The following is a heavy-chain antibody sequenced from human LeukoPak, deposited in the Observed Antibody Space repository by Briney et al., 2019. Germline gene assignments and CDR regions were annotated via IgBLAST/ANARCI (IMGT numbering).Heavy chain of an antibody. D-gene: IGHD6-13*01. J-gene: IGHJ4*02. CDR3: ARLIAPYSRDY. Sequence: SETLSLTCTVSGGSISSGGYYWSWIRQPPGKGLEWIGEIDHSGSTNYIPSLKSRVTISLDTSKKHFSLKLSSVTAADTAVYYCARLIAPYSRDYWGQGTLVTVSS. CDR1: GGSISSGGYY. CDR2: IDHSGST. V-gene: IGHV4-61*08.